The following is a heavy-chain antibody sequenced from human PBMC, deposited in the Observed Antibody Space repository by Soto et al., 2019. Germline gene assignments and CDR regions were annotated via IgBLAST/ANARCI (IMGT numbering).Heavy chain of an antibody. CDR1: GFTFSSYA. D-gene: IGHD3-9*01. CDR3: AKNRPHYDILTSWAKV. CDR2: ISGSGGST. V-gene: IGHV3-23*01. J-gene: IGHJ6*02. Sequence: GGSLRLSCAASGFTFSSYAMSWVRQAPGKGLEWVSAISGSGGSTYYADSVKGRFTISSDNSKNTLYLQMNSLRAEDTAVYYCAKNRPHYDILTSWAKVWGQGTTVTVSS.